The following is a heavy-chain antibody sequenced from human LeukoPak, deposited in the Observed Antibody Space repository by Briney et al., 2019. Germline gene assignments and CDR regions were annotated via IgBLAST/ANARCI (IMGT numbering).Heavy chain of an antibody. D-gene: IGHD3-22*01. V-gene: IGHV1-69*01. CDR2: IIPIFGTA. CDR3: AGSRTPSYYDSSGYLTTSY. J-gene: IGHJ4*02. Sequence: GSSVKVSCKASGGTFSSYAISWVRQAPGQGLEWMGGIIPIFGTANYAQKFQGRVTITADESTSTAYMELSSLRSVDTAVYYCAGSRTPSYYDSSGYLTTSYWGQGTLVTVSS. CDR1: GGTFSSYA.